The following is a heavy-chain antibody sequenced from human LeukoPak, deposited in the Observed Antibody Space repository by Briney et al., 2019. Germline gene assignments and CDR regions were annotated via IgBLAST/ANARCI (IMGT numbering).Heavy chain of an antibody. Sequence: GGSLRLSCAASGFTFSSYGMHWVRQAPGMGLEWVAFIRYDGSNKYYADSVKGRFTISRDNSKNTLYLQMNSLRAEDTAVYYCAKELGYCTNGVWYDSGDYSYYMDVWGKGTTVTVSS. D-gene: IGHD2-8*01. V-gene: IGHV3-30*02. CDR2: IRYDGSNK. CDR1: GFTFSSYG. CDR3: AKELGYCTNGVWYDSGDYSYYMDV. J-gene: IGHJ6*03.